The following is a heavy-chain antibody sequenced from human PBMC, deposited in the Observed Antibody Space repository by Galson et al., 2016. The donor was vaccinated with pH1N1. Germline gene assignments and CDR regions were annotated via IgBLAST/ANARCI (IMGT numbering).Heavy chain of an antibody. J-gene: IGHJ2*01. CDR3: AREDYYDTDLSDWYFDL. CDR2: IIPIFKTT. V-gene: IGHV1-69*13. D-gene: IGHD3-22*01. CDR1: GGTFGSYG. Sequence: SVKVSCKASGGTFGSYGINWVRQAPGQGLEWMGGIIPIFKTTKYAQNFQGRVTITADESTTTAYMELSSLRSEDTAVYYCAREDYYDTDLSDWYFDLWGRGTLLAVSS.